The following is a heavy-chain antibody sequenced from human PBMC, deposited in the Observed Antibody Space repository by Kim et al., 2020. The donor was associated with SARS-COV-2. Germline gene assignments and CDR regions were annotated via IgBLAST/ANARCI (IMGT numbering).Heavy chain of an antibody. Sequence: SETLSLTCTVSGGSISSGDYYWSWIRQPPGKGLEWIGYIYYSGSTYYNPSLKSRVTISVDTSKNQFSLKLSSVTAADTAVYYCARGADSSGYYIDYWGQGTLVTVSS. CDR3: ARGADSSGYYIDY. CDR2: IYYSGST. CDR1: GGSISSGDYY. J-gene: IGHJ4*02. D-gene: IGHD3-22*01. V-gene: IGHV4-30-4*01.